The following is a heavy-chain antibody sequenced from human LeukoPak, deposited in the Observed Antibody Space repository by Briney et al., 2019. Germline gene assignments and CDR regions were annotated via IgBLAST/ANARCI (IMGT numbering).Heavy chain of an antibody. D-gene: IGHD3-16*02. CDR2: LNPHNGDT. Sequence: ASVKLSCKASGYTFTGYYMHWVRQAPGQGLEWMGWLNPHNGDTNYVQKFQGRVTMTRDTSISTAFMELSSLRSDDTAVYYCARVDQRISFYFDYWGQGTLITVSS. J-gene: IGHJ4*02. V-gene: IGHV1-2*02. CDR1: GYTFTGYY. CDR3: ARVDQRISFYFDY.